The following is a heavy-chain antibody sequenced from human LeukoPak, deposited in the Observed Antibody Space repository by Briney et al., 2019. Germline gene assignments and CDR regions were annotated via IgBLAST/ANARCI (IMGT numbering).Heavy chain of an antibody. J-gene: IGHJ1*01. CDR2: IKEDGSDK. Sequence: PGGSLRLSCAASGLTFSRNWMSWVRQAPGKGLEWVANIKEDGSDKYYVDSVKGRFTISRDNSKNSLYLQMNSLRAEDTAVYYCARVITVYNDYEEVAEYFQHWGQGTLVIVSS. CDR3: ARVITVYNDYEEVAEYFQH. V-gene: IGHV3-7*01. D-gene: IGHD4-17*01. CDR1: GLTFSRNW.